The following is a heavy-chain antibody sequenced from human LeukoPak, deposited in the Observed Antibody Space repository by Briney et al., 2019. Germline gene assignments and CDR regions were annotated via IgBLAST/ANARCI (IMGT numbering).Heavy chain of an antibody. CDR2: ISYDGSNK. CDR1: GFTFSSYG. D-gene: IGHD4-17*01. Sequence: GRSLRLSCAASGFTFSSYGMHWVRQAPGKGLEWVAVISYDGSNKYYADSVKGRFTISRDNSKNTLYLQMNSLRAEDTAVYYCAHGDYGSGAFDIWGQGTMVTVSS. CDR3: AHGDYGSGAFDI. J-gene: IGHJ3*02. V-gene: IGHV3-30*03.